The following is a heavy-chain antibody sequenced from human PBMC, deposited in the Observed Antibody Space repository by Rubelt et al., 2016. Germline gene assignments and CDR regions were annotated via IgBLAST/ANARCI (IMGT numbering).Heavy chain of an antibody. CDR3: ARDRGRTRSMDWFDP. J-gene: IGHJ5*02. Sequence: QIQLVQSGPEVKKPGASVKVSCKASGYIFTNYAFNWVRQAPGQGLEWMGWISAYNGNTNYAQSLQGRVTMTTDTSTSTAYMELRSLRSDDTAVYYCARDRGRTRSMDWFDPWGQGTLVTVSS. D-gene: IGHD1/OR15-1a*01. CDR1: GYIFTNYA. CDR2: ISAYNGNT. V-gene: IGHV1-18*01.